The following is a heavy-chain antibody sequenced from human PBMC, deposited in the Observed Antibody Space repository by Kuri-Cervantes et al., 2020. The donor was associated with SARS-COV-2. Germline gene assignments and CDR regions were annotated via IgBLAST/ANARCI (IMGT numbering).Heavy chain of an antibody. Sequence: GESLKISCAASGFTFDDYGMSWVRQAPGKGLEWVAVIWYGGSNKYYADSVKGRFTISRDNSKNTLYLQMNSLRAEGTAVYYCAKEAVRGDGFFDYWGQETLVTVSS. CDR3: AKEAVRGDGFFDY. D-gene: IGHD5-24*01. CDR1: GFTFDDYG. V-gene: IGHV3-30*02. CDR2: IWYGGSNK. J-gene: IGHJ4*02.